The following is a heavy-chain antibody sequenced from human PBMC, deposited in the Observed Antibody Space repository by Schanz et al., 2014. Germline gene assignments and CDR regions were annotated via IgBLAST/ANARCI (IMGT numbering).Heavy chain of an antibody. Sequence: EVQLVQSGGGLVQPGGSLRLSCAASGFTFSSHWMHWVRQDPGKGLEWVAAVSSRSDEIKYADSVRGRFTISRDNSRSTMYLQMSSLRAEDTAVYFCAKDLGVDCGDGCFNWYFDLWGCGTLVTVSS. CDR2: VSSRSDEI. CDR3: AKDLGVDCGDGCFNWYFDL. V-gene: IGHV3-23*04. CDR1: GFTFSSHW. D-gene: IGHD2-21*02. J-gene: IGHJ2*01.